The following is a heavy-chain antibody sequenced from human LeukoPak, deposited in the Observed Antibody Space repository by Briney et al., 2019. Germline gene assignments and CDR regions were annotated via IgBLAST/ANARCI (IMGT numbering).Heavy chain of an antibody. D-gene: IGHD2/OR15-2a*01. Sequence: PGGSLRLSCAASGFTFSSYAMHWVRQAPGKGLEWVAVISYDGSNKYYADSVKGRFTISRDNSKNTLYLQMNSLRDDGTAVYYCVRDRGALQYFDYWGQGTLVTVSS. CDR3: VRDRGALQYFDY. V-gene: IGHV3-30-3*01. CDR1: GFTFSSYA. CDR2: ISYDGSNK. J-gene: IGHJ4*02.